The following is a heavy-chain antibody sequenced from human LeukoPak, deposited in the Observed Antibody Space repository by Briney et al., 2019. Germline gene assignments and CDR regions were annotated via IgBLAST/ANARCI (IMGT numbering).Heavy chain of an antibody. Sequence: GGSLRLSXAASGFTFSSYAMGWVRQAPGKGLEWGSAISGSGGSTYYADSVKGRFTISRDNSKNTLYLQMNSLRAEDTAVYYCAKSMYSTVYNWFDPWGQGTLVTVSS. CDR3: AKSMYSTVYNWFDP. J-gene: IGHJ5*02. D-gene: IGHD6-13*01. V-gene: IGHV3-23*01. CDR1: GFTFSSYA. CDR2: ISGSGGST.